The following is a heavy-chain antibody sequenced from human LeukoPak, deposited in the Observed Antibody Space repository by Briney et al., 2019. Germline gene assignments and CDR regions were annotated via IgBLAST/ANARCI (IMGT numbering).Heavy chain of an antibody. J-gene: IGHJ4*02. CDR1: GFTFNKYD. V-gene: IGHV3-30*18. CDR2: ISHDGSEK. Sequence: GGSLRLSCAASGFTFNKYDMHWVRQAPGKGLEWVAVISHDGSEKFYADSVKGRCTISRDNSKNTLYLQMNSLRAEDTAVYYCAKDKRVGATMTYFDYWGQGTLVTVSS. D-gene: IGHD1-26*01. CDR3: AKDKRVGATMTYFDY.